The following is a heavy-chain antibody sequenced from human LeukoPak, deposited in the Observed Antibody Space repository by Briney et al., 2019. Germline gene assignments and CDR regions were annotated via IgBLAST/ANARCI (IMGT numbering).Heavy chain of an antibody. CDR1: GYTFTSYS. CDR2: IIPIFCTA. Sequence: AVKVSFKSSGYTFTSYSISGVRQAAAQGVEGMGGIIPIFCTANYAKKFKGRVTITAEESTSTAYMELSSLRSEDTAVYYCARAPGGWTHDAFDIWGQGTMVTVSS. D-gene: IGHD6-19*01. J-gene: IGHJ3*02. V-gene: IGHV1-69*13. CDR3: ARAPGGWTHDAFDI.